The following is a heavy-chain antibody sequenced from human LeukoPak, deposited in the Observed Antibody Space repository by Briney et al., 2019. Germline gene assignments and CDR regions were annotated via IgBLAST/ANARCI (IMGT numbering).Heavy chain of an antibody. V-gene: IGHV3-21*01. Sequence: PGGSLRLSCAASGFTFSSYSMNWVRQAPGKGLEWVSSISSSSSYIYYADSVKGRFTISRDNAKNSLYLQMNSLRAEDTAVYYCAREMKMRLGITVIVVYAFDIWGEGAMVSVSS. CDR1: GFTFSSYS. D-gene: IGHD3-22*01. CDR3: AREMKMRLGITVIVVYAFDI. CDR2: ISSSSSYI. J-gene: IGHJ3*02.